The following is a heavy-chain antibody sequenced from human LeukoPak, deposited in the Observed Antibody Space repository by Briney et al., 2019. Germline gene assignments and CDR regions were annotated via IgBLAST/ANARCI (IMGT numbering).Heavy chain of an antibody. CDR2: IKSDGSST. J-gene: IGHJ3*02. V-gene: IGHV3-74*01. D-gene: IGHD3-3*01. CDR3: AKTIFGVVTTDAFDM. CDR1: GFTFSSYW. Sequence: GGSLRLSCAASGFTFSSYWVHWVRQAPGKGLVWVSRIKSDGSSTTYADSVKGRFTISRDNSKNTLYLQMNSLRAEDTAVYYCAKTIFGVVTTDAFDMWGQGTKVTVSS.